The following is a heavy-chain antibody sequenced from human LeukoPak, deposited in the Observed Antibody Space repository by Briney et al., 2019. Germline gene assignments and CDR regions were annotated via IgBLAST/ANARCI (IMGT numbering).Heavy chain of an antibody. J-gene: IGHJ4*02. CDR3: AKWGDYDVLTGYYDSDY. D-gene: IGHD3-9*01. CDR1: GFTFSNYA. CDR2: IVGSGGTP. V-gene: IGHV3-23*01. Sequence: PGASLRLSCAASGFTFSNYAMSWVRQAPGKGLEWVSAIVGSGGTPYYADSVKGRFTISRDNSKNTLYLQMRSLRAEDTAVYYCAKWGDYDVLTGYYDSDYWGQGTLVTVSS.